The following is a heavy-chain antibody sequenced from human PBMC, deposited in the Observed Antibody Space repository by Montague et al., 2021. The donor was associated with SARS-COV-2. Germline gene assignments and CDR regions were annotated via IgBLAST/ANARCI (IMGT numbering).Heavy chain of an antibody. J-gene: IGHJ6*02. CDR3: ARHMSDCSKGICHTYYYYGWDV. CDR2: IYYTGST. D-gene: IGHD2-8*01. CDR1: GGSISRSY. V-gene: IGHV4-59*08. Sequence: SETLSLTCTVSGGSISRSYWSWIRQPPGKGLEWIGNIYYTGSTDYNPSFKSRVTISVYTAKNQLSLKLISVTAADTAVYFCARHMSDCSKGICHTYYYYGWDVWGQGTTVTVSS.